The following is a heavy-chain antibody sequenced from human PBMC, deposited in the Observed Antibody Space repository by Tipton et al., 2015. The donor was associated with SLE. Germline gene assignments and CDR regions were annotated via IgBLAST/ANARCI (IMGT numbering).Heavy chain of an antibody. CDR3: VIHSVAYYGDSTTYSRY. D-gene: IGHD4-17*01. CDR1: GFTFSFYW. CDR2: INQDGSEK. J-gene: IGHJ4*01. V-gene: IGHV3-7*01. Sequence: SLRISCAASGFTFSFYWMTWVRQAPGKGLEWVANINQDGSEKNYVASVKGRFTVSRDNAKNSVYLQMNSRRAEDTAVYYCVIHSVAYYGDSTTYSRYWGHGSLVAVSS.